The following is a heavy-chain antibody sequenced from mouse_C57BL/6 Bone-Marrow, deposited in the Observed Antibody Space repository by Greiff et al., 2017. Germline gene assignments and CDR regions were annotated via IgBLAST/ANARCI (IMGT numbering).Heavy chain of an antibody. D-gene: IGHD3-2*02. J-gene: IGHJ4*01. CDR2: ISDGGSYT. Sequence: EVKLVESGGGLVKPGGSLKLSCAASGFTFSSYAMSWVRPTPEKRLEWVATISDGGSYTYYPDNVKGRFTISRDNAKKNLYLQMSHLKSEDTAMYYCARDRDLDSSGAMDYWGQGTSVTVSS. V-gene: IGHV5-4*01. CDR3: ARDRDLDSSGAMDY. CDR1: GFTFSSYA.